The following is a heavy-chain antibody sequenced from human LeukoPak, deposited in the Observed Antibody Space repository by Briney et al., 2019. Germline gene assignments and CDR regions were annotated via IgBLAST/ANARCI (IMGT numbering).Heavy chain of an antibody. D-gene: IGHD5-18*01. V-gene: IGHV3-66*01. CDR3: ARDVGTAMGGGRDY. J-gene: IGHJ4*02. CDR2: IYSGGST. CDR1: GFTVSSNY. Sequence: PGGSLRLSCAASGFTVSSNYMSWVRQAPGKGLEWVSVIYSGGSTYYADSVKDRFTISRDNSKNTLYLQMNSLRAEDTAVYYCARDVGTAMGGGRDYWGQGTLVTVSS.